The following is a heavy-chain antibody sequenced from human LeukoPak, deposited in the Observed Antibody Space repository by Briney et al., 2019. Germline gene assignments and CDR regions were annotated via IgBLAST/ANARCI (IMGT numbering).Heavy chain of an antibody. J-gene: IGHJ4*02. CDR3: ARGLDSSAGFEYYFDY. V-gene: IGHV1-46*01. CDR2: INPSGGST. D-gene: IGHD6-19*01. Sequence: ASVKVSCKASGYTFTSYYMHWVRQAPGQGLEWLGIINPSGGSTSYAQKFQGRVTMTRDTSTSTVYMELSSLRSEDTAVYYCARGLDSSAGFEYYFDYWGQGTLVTVSS. CDR1: GYTFTSYY.